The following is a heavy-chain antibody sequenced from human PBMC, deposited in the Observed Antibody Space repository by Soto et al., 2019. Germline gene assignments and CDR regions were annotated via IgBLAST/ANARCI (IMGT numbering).Heavy chain of an antibody. Sequence: GGSLRLSCAASGFTVSSNYMSWVRQAPGKGLEWVSVIYSGGSTYYADSVKGRFTISRDNSKNTLYLQMNSLRAEDTAVYYCAAQGGSSSWPGGYYYYGMDVWGQGTTVTVSS. CDR2: IYSGGST. D-gene: IGHD6-13*01. CDR3: AAQGGSSSWPGGYYYYGMDV. J-gene: IGHJ6*02. CDR1: GFTVSSNY. V-gene: IGHV3-53*01.